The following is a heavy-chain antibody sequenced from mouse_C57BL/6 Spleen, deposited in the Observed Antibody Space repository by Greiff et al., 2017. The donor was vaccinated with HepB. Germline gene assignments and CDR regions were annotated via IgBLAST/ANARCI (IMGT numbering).Heavy chain of an antibody. Sequence: QVQLQQPGAELVRPGSSVKLSCKASGYTFTSYWMDWVKQRPGQGLEWIGNIYPSDSETHYNQKFKDKATLTVDKSSSTAYMQLSSLTSEDSAVYYWARPPYGNYLYYFDYWGQGTTLTVSS. CDR1: GYTFTSYW. CDR2: IYPSDSET. J-gene: IGHJ2*01. V-gene: IGHV1-61*01. D-gene: IGHD2-1*01. CDR3: ARPPYGNYLYYFDY.